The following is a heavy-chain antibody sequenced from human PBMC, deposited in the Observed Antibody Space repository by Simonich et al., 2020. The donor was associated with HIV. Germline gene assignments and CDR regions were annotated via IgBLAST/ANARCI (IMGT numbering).Heavy chain of an antibody. CDR1: GFTFSNYA. Sequence: EVQLLESGGGLVQPGGSLRLSCAGSGFTFSNYAMTWVRQAPGKGLEWVSGIGIRDTTYYADSVMGRFIISRDNSKNMLYLQMNSLRAEDTAIYYCAKDRRGEAAIHNWFDPWGQGTLVTVSS. CDR3: AKDRRGEAAIHNWFDP. D-gene: IGHD2-21*01. V-gene: IGHV3-23*01. CDR2: IGIRDTT. J-gene: IGHJ5*02.